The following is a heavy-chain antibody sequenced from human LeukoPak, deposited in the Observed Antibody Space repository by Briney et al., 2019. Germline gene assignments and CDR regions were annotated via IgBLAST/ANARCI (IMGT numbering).Heavy chain of an antibody. V-gene: IGHV4-34*01. CDR3: ARDCSSSSCYLDY. J-gene: IGHJ4*02. CDR1: GGSFSGYY. Sequence: SETLSLTCAVFGGSFSGYYWSWIRQPPGKGLEWIGEINHSGITNYNPSLKSRVTISVGTSKKQFSLKLTSVTAADTAVYYCARDCSSSSCYLDYWGQGTLVTVSS. D-gene: IGHD2-15*01. CDR2: INHSGIT.